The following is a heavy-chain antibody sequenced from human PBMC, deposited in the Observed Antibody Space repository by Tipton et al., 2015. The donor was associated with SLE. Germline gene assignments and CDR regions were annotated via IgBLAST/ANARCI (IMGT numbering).Heavy chain of an antibody. CDR1: GYSISSGHY. J-gene: IGHJ4*02. CDR2: ISHSGNT. V-gene: IGHV4-38-2*01. D-gene: IGHD3-22*01. CDR3: TRHDYDDNGYYMHYFDY. Sequence: TLSLTCAVSGYSISSGHYWGWIRQPPGKGLEWIASISHSGNTYYNPSLKSRVSMSIDTSKNQVFLRLSSVTAADTAVYYCTRHDYDDNGYYMHYFDYWGQGTLVTVSS.